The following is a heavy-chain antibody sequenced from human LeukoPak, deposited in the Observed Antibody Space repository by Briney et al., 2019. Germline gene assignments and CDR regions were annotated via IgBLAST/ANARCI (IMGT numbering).Heavy chain of an antibody. CDR2: IYTSGST. D-gene: IGHD2-2*02. Sequence: PSETLSLTCTVSGGSISSYYWSWIRQPPGKGLEWIGYIYTSGSTNYNPSLKCRVTISVDTSKNQFSLKLSSVTAADTAVYYCARHQPDCSSTSCYTRVHVGFDIWGQGTMVTVSS. CDR1: GGSISSYY. J-gene: IGHJ3*02. V-gene: IGHV4-4*09. CDR3: ARHQPDCSSTSCYTRVHVGFDI.